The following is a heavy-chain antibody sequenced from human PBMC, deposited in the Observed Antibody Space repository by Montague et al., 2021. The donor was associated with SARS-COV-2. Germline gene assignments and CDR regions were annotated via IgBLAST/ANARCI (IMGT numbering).Heavy chain of an antibody. Sequence: SLRLSCAASGFTFNNYGIHLVRQAPGKGLERVAVISYEGSQKFFSDSVKGRFAISRDSAQRTVFLQMNSLRVDDTAVYHCAKASEVFWLGQFARDAFDIWGQGTTVVVSS. D-gene: IGHD3-10*01. CDR3: AKASEVFWLGQFARDAFDI. J-gene: IGHJ3*02. V-gene: IGHV3-30*18. CDR1: GFTFNNYG. CDR2: ISYEGSQK.